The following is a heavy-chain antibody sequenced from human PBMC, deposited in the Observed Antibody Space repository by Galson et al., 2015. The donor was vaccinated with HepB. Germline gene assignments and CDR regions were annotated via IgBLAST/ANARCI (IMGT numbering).Heavy chain of an antibody. Sequence: SLRLSCAASGFTFSDYAMNWVRQAPGKGLEWVASISGSGGSTYYADSVKGRFTISRDNSKNTLYLQMNSLRAEDTAEYYCAKQEFYSGNSGIFDCWGQGTLVTVSS. CDR1: GFTFSDYA. CDR3: AKQEFYSGNSGIFDC. J-gene: IGHJ4*02. D-gene: IGHD3-10*01. CDR2: ISGSGGST. V-gene: IGHV3-23*01.